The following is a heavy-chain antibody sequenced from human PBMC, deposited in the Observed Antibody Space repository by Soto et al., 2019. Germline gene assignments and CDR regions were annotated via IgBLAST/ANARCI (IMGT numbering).Heavy chain of an antibody. D-gene: IGHD6-6*01. Sequence: PSETLSLTCTVSGGSISSGGYYWSWIRQHPGKGLEWIGHIYYSGSTYYNPSLKSRVTISVDTSKNQFSLKLSSVTAADAAVYYCARLIAARPWGQFDYWGQGTLVTVSS. V-gene: IGHV4-31*03. J-gene: IGHJ4*02. CDR1: GGSISSGGYY. CDR3: ARLIAARPWGQFDY. CDR2: IYYSGST.